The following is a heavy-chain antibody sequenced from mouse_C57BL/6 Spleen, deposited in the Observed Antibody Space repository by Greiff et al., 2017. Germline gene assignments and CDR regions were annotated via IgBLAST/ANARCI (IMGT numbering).Heavy chain of an antibody. V-gene: IGHV1-55*01. CDR1: GYTFTSYW. D-gene: IGHD1-1*01. CDR3: ARPSYYSSSPFDY. J-gene: IGHJ3*01. CDR2: IYPGSGST. Sequence: QVQLQQPGAELVKPGASVKMSCKASGYTFTSYWITWVKQRPGQGLERIGDIYPGSGSTNYNEKFKSKATLTVDTSSSTAYMQLSSLTSEDSAVYYCARPSYYSSSPFDYWGQGTLVTVSA.